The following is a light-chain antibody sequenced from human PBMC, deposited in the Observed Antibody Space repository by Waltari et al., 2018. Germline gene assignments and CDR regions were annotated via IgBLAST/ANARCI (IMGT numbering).Light chain of an antibody. CDR1: GADIVGFEY. V-gene: IGLV2-11*01. J-gene: IGLJ1*01. CDR3: CSYAGTYSYV. Sequence: QSALTQPPSVSGSPGQSVTISCTGTGADIVGFEYVSWYQQDPGKAPKLLIYDVNKRPSGVPGRFSGSKSGNTASLTISRLQAEDESAYYCCSYAGTYSYVFGTGTEVTVL. CDR2: DVN.